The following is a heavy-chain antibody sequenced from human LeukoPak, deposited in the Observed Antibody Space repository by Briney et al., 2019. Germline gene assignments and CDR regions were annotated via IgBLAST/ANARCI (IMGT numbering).Heavy chain of an antibody. CDR3: ARGGYRFGHTFDQ. J-gene: IGHJ4*02. CDR1: GFTFSSYG. V-gene: IGHV3-30*02. CDR2: IRFDGSK. Sequence: PGGSLRLSCAASGFTFSSYGMHWVRQAPGKGLEWVAFIRFDGSKYYADSVKGRFTISRDNSKDTLYLQMNGLRAEDTAVYYCARGGYRFGHTFDQWGQGTLVTVSS. D-gene: IGHD5-18*01.